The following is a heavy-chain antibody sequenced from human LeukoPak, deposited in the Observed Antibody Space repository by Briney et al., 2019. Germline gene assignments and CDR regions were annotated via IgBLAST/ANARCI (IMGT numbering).Heavy chain of an antibody. J-gene: IGHJ4*02. CDR2: IYSGGKT. Sequence: TGGSLRLSCAASGFTVISIYMSWVRQAPGGGLEWVSLIYSGGKTFYAGSVKGRFTSSRDNSKNTLYLQMNSLRVEDTAVYYCARATFSSGWYTPGYYWGQGTLVTVSS. CDR1: GFTVISIY. V-gene: IGHV3-66*01. CDR3: ARATFSSGWYTPGYY. D-gene: IGHD6-19*01.